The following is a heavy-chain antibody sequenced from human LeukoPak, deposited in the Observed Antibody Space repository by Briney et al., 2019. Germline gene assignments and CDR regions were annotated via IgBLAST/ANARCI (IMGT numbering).Heavy chain of an antibody. CDR1: GYTFTTNA. V-gene: IGHV7-4-1*02. D-gene: IGHD3-10*01. Sequence: ASVKVSCKASGYTFTTNAMNRVRRAPGQGFEWMVWINTNTGNPTYAQGFTGRFVFSLDTSVSTAYLQISSLKAEDTAVYYCARSFTFRNRFGELLTTMDVWGKGTTVTVSS. J-gene: IGHJ6*04. CDR2: INTNTGNP. CDR3: ARSFTFRNRFGELLTTMDV.